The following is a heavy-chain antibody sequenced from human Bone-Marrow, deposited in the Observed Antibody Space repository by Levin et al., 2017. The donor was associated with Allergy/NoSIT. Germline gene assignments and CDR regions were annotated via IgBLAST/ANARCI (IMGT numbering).Heavy chain of an antibody. D-gene: IGHD4-17*01. V-gene: IGHV1-2*06. Sequence: GESLKISCKASGPTLTGFYLHWVRQAPGKGLEWMGRISPKSGGTRSAQRFLDRVTMTRDTSISTVYMELSRLTSDDTAIYYCAGDYGYNWFDPWGQGTLVTVSS. CDR2: ISPKSGGT. J-gene: IGHJ5*02. CDR1: GPTLTGFY. CDR3: AGDYGYNWFDP.